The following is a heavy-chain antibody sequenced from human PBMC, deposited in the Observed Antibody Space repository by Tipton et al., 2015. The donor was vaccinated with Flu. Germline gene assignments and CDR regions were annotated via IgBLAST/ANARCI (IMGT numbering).Heavy chain of an antibody. CDR1: GFTFSRYA. V-gene: IGHV3-23*01. D-gene: IGHD6-19*01. CDR3: AKVIPEKVAGLDY. J-gene: IGHJ4*02. Sequence: SLRLSCVASGFTFSRYAMSWVRQAPGKRLEWISAISGGGGGTYYAESVKGRFTISRDNSRNTLYLRMNSLRADDTAMSYCAKVIPEKVAGLDYWGQGTLVTVSS. CDR2: ISGGGGGT.